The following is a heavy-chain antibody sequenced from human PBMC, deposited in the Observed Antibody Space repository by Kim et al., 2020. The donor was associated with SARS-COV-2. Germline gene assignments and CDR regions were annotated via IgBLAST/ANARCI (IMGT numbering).Heavy chain of an antibody. CDR1: GGSFSGYY. Sequence: SETLSLTCAVYGGSFSGYYWSWIRQPPGKGLEWIGEINNSGSTNYNPSLKSRVTISVDTSKNQFSLKLSSVTAADTAVYYCARATPVLLWFGELLPRVENDYGMDVWGQGTTVTVSS. CDR3: ARATPVLLWFGELLPRVENDYGMDV. D-gene: IGHD3-10*01. CDR2: INNSGST. J-gene: IGHJ6*02. V-gene: IGHV4-34*01.